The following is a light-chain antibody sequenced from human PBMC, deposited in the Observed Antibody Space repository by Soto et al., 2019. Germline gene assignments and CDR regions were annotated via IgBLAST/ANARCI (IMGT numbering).Light chain of an antibody. CDR3: QQYNSYPIT. Sequence: AIRMTQSPSSLSASTGDRVTITCRASQGISSYLAWYQQKPGKAPKLLIYAASTLQTGVPSRFSGSGSGTEFTLTISSLQPYDFATYYCQQYNSYPITFGQGTRLEIK. J-gene: IGKJ5*01. CDR1: QGISSY. V-gene: IGKV1-8*01. CDR2: AAS.